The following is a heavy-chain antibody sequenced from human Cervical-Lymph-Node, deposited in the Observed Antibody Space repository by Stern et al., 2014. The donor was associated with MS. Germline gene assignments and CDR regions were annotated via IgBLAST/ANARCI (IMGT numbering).Heavy chain of an antibody. D-gene: IGHD6-13*01. CDR1: GHTLTTYD. Sequence: QVQLVQSGAEVKKPGASVKISCKAPGHTLTTYDIHWVRQAPGQRLEWMGWINAGNGSTRYSQKFQGRVTFTRDTSASTAYMDLSSLKSEDTAVYYCARSGGSSWHPTYYLHYWGQGTLVTGSS. J-gene: IGHJ4*02. V-gene: IGHV1-3*01. CDR2: INAGNGST. CDR3: ARSGGSSWHPTYYLHY.